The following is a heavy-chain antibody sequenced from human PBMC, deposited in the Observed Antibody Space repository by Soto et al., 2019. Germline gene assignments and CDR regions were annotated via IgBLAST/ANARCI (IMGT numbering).Heavy chain of an antibody. Sequence: EVQLLESGGGLVQPGGSLRLSCAASGFTFSSYAMSWVRQAPGKGLEWVSAISGSGGSTYYADSVKGRFTISRDNSKKTLYLQMSSLRAEDAAVYYCAGIVVVVAANPRWFDPWGQGTLVTVSS. V-gene: IGHV3-23*01. D-gene: IGHD2-15*01. CDR1: GFTFSSYA. CDR3: AGIVVVVAANPRWFDP. J-gene: IGHJ5*02. CDR2: ISGSGGST.